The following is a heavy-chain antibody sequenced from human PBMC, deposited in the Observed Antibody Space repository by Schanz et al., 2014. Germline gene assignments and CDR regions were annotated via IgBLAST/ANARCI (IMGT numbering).Heavy chain of an antibody. D-gene: IGHD3-22*01. CDR2: IIPILGIA. CDR1: GYTFTEYT. V-gene: IGHV1-69*02. J-gene: IGHJ4*02. Sequence: QVQLVQSGPEVEKPGASVKVSCKTSGYTFTEYTMYWLRQAPGQRLEWMGRIIPILGIANYAQKFQGRVTNTADKSTSTAYMDLSSLRPEDTAVYYCARSNYYDNSDYYNSFDYWGQGTLVTVSS. CDR3: ARSNYYDNSDYYNSFDY.